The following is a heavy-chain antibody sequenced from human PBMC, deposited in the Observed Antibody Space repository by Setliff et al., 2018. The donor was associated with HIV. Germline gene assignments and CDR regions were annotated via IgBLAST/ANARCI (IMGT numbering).Heavy chain of an antibody. CDR1: GDTLTKLS. J-gene: IGHJ4*02. D-gene: IGHD1-26*01. V-gene: IGHV1-24*01. CDR3: ARDLVGATGFDY. CDR2: FDHEEGKI. Sequence: GASVKVSCKVSGDTLTKLSIYWVRQAPGKGLEWMGGFDHEEGKIIYAQKFQGRVTMTRDTSISTAYMELSRLRSDDTAVYYCARDLVGATGFDYWGQGTLVTVSS.